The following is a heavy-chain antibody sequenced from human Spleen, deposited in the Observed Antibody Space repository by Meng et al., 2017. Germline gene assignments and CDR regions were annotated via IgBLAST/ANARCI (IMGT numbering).Heavy chain of an antibody. CDR1: GSTFDDYA. D-gene: IGHD3-10*01. J-gene: IGHJ1*01. V-gene: IGHV3-43D*03. Sequence: GGFLRPSCAASGSTFDDYAMHWVRQAPGKGLEWVSLISWDGGSTYYADSVKGRFSISRDNSKNSLYLKMKSLRAEDTAVYYCAGGAVLLWFGELFEYFQHWGQGTLVTVSS. CDR2: ISWDGGST. CDR3: AGGAVLLWFGELFEYFQH.